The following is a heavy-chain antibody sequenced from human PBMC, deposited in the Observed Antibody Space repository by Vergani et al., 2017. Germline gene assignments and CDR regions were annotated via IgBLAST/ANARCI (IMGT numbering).Heavy chain of an antibody. J-gene: IGHJ4*02. CDR2: IYYSGST. CDR1: GGSISSGGYY. D-gene: IGHD4-17*01. V-gene: IGHV4-31*11. CDR3: ARGGTVTTYYFDY. Sequence: QVQLQESGPGLVKPSGTLSLTCAVSGGSISSGGYYWSWIRQHPGKGLEWIGYIYYSGSTYYNPSLKSRVTISVDTSKNQFSLKLSSVTAADTAVYYCARGGTVTTYYFDYWGQGTLVTVSS.